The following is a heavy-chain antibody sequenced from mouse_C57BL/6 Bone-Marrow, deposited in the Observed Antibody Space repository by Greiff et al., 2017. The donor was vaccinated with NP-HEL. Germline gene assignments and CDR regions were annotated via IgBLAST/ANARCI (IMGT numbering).Heavy chain of an antibody. J-gene: IGHJ2*01. CDR2: IRLKSDNYAT. Sequence: VQLKESGGGLVQPGGSMKLSCVASGFTFSNYWMNWVRQSPEKGLEWVAQIRLKSDNYATHYAESVKGRFTISRDDSKSSVYLQMNNLRAEDTGIYYCTGKDSPFDYWGQGTTLTVSS. CDR1: GFTFSNYW. V-gene: IGHV6-3*01. CDR3: TGKDSPFDY. D-gene: IGHD2-12*01.